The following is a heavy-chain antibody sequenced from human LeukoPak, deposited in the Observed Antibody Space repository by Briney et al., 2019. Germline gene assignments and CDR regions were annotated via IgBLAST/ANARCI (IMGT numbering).Heavy chain of an antibody. CDR2: ISSSSSNT. D-gene: IGHD6-13*01. J-gene: IGHJ4*02. CDR1: GFTFSSYS. V-gene: IGHV3-48*02. CDR3: ARDIHSSSWYSFDY. Sequence: GGSLRLSCAASGFTFSSYSMNWVRQAPGRGLEWVSYISSSSSNTYYADSVKGRFTISRDNAKNSLYLQMNSLRDEDTAVYYCARDIHSSSWYSFDYWGQGTLVTVSS.